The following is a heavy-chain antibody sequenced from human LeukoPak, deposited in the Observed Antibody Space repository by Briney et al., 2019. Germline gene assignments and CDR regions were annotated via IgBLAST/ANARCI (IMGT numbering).Heavy chain of an antibody. J-gene: IGHJ5*02. CDR1: GFTFSSYA. CDR3: ANSNWFDP. CDR2: ISGSGAGT. V-gene: IGHV3-23*01. Sequence: GGSLRLSCAASGFTFSSYAMSWVRQAPGKGLEWVSSISGSGAGTKYADSVKGRFNISRDNPKDTLYLQMNSLRAEDTAVYYCANSNWFDPWGQGTLVTVSS.